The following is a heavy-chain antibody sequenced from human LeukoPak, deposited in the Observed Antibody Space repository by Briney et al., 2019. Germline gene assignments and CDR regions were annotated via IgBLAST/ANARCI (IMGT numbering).Heavy chain of an antibody. CDR2: IRPDGGTT. CDR1: GFSFSAYS. CDR3: VPKGTEGY. Sequence: PGGSLRLSCSASGFSFSAYSMHWVRQAPGKGLEYVSAIRPDGGTTYYADSVRGRFSISRDNSKNTLYLQMSSLRVEDTAVYYCVPKGTEGYWGQGTQVTVSS. V-gene: IGHV3-64D*06. J-gene: IGHJ4*02.